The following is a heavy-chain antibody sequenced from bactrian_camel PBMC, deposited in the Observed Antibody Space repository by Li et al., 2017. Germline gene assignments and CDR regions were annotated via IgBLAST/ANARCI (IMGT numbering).Heavy chain of an antibody. CDR1: GFTHSTYC. CDR3: AADGRGSSRYTWTSPWRYNY. D-gene: IGHD6*01. V-gene: IGHV3S26*01. CDR2: IDNDGKT. J-gene: IGHJ4*01. Sequence: QVQLVESGGGSVQAGGSLRLSCAASGFTHSTYCMAWFHQAPGKEREGVAAIDNDGKTSVADSVKDRFTISKDNAKSTVYLQMNSLKPEDTAMYYCAADGRGSSRYTWTSPWRYNYWGQ.